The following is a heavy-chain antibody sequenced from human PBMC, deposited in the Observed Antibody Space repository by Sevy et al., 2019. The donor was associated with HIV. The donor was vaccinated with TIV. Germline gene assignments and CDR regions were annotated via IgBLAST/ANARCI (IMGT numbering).Heavy chain of an antibody. D-gene: IGHD2-2*01. J-gene: IGHJ4*01. V-gene: IGHV5-51*01. CDR1: GYSFTSYW. CDR3: ARHQDIILVPAALDY. Sequence: GESLKISCKGSGYSFTSYWIGWVRQMPGKGLEWMGIIYPGDSDTRYIPSFQGQVTISADKSISTAYLQWSSLKASDTAMYYCARHQDIILVPAALDYWGQGTLVTVSS. CDR2: IYPGDSDT.